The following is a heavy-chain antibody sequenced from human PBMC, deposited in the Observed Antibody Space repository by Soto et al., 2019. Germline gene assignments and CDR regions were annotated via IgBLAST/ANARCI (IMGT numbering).Heavy chain of an antibody. CDR1: GFTFRNYD. CDR3: ARTDRDFYGLDV. Sequence: EVQLVESGGGLVQPGGSLRLSCEASGFTFRNYDMHWVRQGTGKGLEWVSGISAAGDPDYADSVEGRFTISRDNAQNSFFLQMNSLRVGDTAVYYGARTDRDFYGLDVWGQGTTVIVSS. CDR2: ISAAGDP. J-gene: IGHJ6*02. V-gene: IGHV3-13*05.